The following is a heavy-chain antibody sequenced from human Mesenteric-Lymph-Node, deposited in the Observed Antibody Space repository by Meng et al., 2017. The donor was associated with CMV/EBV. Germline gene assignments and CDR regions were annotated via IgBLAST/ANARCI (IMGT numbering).Heavy chain of an antibody. Sequence: GESLKISCAVSGFSVSEKEMSWVRQAPGKGLEWVSSISSSSSYIYYADSVKGRFTISRDNAKNSLYLQMNSLRAEDTAVYYCARGSEPKYQLLYGGMDVWGQGTTVTVSS. CDR3: ARGSEPKYQLLYGGMDV. J-gene: IGHJ6*02. D-gene: IGHD2-2*02. CDR1: GFSVSEKE. CDR2: ISSSSSYI. V-gene: IGHV3-21*01.